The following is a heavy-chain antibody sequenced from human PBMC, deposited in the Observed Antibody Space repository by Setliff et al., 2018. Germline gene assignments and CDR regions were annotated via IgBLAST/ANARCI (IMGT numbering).Heavy chain of an antibody. CDR2: ITSTL. CDR1: GFTFDDYG. D-gene: IGHD6-13*01. J-gene: IGHJ4*02. Sequence: GVLRLSCAASGFTFDDYGMSWVRQAPGKGLEWVSSITSTLYYADSVKGRFTISRDNAKNSLYLQMSSLRAEDTAVYYCARDSYSSSWPDYWGQGTRVTVSS. CDR3: ARDSYSSSWPDY. V-gene: IGHV3-21*01.